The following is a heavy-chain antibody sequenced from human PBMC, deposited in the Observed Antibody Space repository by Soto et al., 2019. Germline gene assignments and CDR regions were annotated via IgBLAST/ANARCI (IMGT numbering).Heavy chain of an antibody. CDR2: IKSRADNYAT. Sequence: EVRLVESGGGLVQPGGSLKLSCAGSGFTFIASAMHWVRQASGKGREWVGRIKSRADNYATGYAASVKGRFTVSRDDSKNTAYLQMNSLRTEDTAVYYCLRYPDGGSLDYWGQGTLVTVSS. D-gene: IGHD6-25*01. CDR3: LRYPDGGSLDY. CDR1: GFTFIASA. J-gene: IGHJ4*02. V-gene: IGHV3-73*02.